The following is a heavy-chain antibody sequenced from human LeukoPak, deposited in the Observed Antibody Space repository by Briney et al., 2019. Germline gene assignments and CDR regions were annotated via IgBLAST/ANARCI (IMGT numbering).Heavy chain of an antibody. CDR1: GFTFSSYA. V-gene: IGHV3-23*01. Sequence: PGGSLRLSCAASGFTFSSYAMSWVRQAPGKGLEWVSAISGSGGSTYYADSVKGRFTISRDNSKNTLYLQMNSLRAEDTAVYYCAKGGYSSSSYYYYYMDVWGKGPRSPSP. J-gene: IGHJ6*03. CDR2: ISGSGGST. CDR3: AKGGYSSSSYYYYYMDV. D-gene: IGHD6-6*01.